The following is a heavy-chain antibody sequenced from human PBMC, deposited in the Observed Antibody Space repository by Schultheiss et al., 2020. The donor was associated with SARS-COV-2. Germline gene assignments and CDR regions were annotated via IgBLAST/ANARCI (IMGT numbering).Heavy chain of an antibody. V-gene: IGHV4-59*01. CDR1: GGSISNYY. D-gene: IGHD5-18*01. CDR3: ARGYSYGTFDF. J-gene: IGHJ4*02. CDR2: VFYSGNT. Sequence: SQTLSLTCTVSGGSISNYYWNWIRQPPGRGLDWIGYVFYSGNTNYNPSLKSRVTMSLDTSKNQFSLKLSSVTAADTAMYYCARGYSYGTFDFWGQGTLVTVSS.